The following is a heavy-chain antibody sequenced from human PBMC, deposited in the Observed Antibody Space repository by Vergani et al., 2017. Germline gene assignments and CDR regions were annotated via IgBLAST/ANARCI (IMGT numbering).Heavy chain of an antibody. V-gene: IGHV1-2*02. D-gene: IGHD5-24*01. Sequence: QVQLVQSGAEVKKPGASVKVSCKASGYTFTGYYMHWVRQAPGQGLEWMGWINPNSGGTNYAQKFQGRVTMTRDTSISTAYMELSRLRSDDTAVYYCARARIEMATKFSFDYWGQGTLVTVSS. J-gene: IGHJ4*02. CDR3: ARARIEMATKFSFDY. CDR1: GYTFTGYY. CDR2: INPNSGGT.